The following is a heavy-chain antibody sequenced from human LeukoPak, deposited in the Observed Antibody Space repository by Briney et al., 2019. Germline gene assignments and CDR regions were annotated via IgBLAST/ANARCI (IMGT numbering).Heavy chain of an antibody. CDR3: ARAGSSGRPAGYFDL. CDR2: IYYSGST. J-gene: IGHJ2*01. Sequence: SETLSLTCTVSGGSISSSSYYWGWIRQPPGKGLEWIGSIYYSGSTYYNPSLKSRVTISVDTSKNQFSLKLSSVTAADTAVYYCARAGSSGRPAGYFDLWGRGTLVTVSS. D-gene: IGHD6-19*01. V-gene: IGHV4-39*07. CDR1: GGSISSSSYY.